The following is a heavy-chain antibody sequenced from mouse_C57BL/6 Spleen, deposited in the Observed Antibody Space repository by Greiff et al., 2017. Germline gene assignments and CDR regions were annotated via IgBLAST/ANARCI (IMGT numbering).Heavy chain of an antibody. CDR2: IWSGGST. CDR3: ARKGGYDGFYYAMDY. D-gene: IGHD2-3*01. V-gene: IGHV2-2*01. CDR1: GFSLTSYG. Sequence: VHLVESGPGLVQPSQSLSITCTVSGFSLTSYGVHWVRQSPGKGLEWLGVIWSGGSTDYNAAFISRLSISKDNSKSQVFFKMNSLQADDTAIYYCARKGGYDGFYYAMDYWGQGTSVTVSS. J-gene: IGHJ4*01.